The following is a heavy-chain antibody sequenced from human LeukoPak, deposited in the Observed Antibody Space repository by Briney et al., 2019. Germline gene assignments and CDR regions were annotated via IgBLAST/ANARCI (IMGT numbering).Heavy chain of an antibody. V-gene: IGHV1-69*05. CDR2: IIPIFGTA. CDR1: GGTFSSYA. Sequence: GASVKVSCKASGGTFSSYAISWVRQAPGQGLEWMGRIIPIFGTANYAQKFQGGVTITTDESTSTAYMELSSLRSEDTAVYYCARDGELLWSLDYWGQGTLVTVSS. CDR3: ARDGELLWSLDY. D-gene: IGHD3-10*01. J-gene: IGHJ4*02.